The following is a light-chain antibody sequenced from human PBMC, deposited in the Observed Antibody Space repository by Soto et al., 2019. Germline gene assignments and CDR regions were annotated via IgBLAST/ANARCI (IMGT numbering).Light chain of an antibody. Sequence: QSVLTQPASVSGSPGQSITISCAGTSSDVGAYNYVSWYQQHPDKAPKLIIYDVSNRPSGVSNRFSASKSGNTASLTISGLQAEDEADYYCSSYTSSTTHVVFGGGTQLTVL. CDR1: SSDVGAYNY. J-gene: IGLJ2*01. CDR3: SSYTSSTTHVV. CDR2: DVS. V-gene: IGLV2-14*03.